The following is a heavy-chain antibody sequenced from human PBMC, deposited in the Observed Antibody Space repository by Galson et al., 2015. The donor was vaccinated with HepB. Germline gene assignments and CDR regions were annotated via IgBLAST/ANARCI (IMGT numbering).Heavy chain of an antibody. CDR3: AKGWGYFDY. V-gene: IGHV3-23*01. Sequence: SLRLSCAASGFSFTSYAMTWIRQAPGKGLEWVSAISASGGDTYYADSLQGRFIISRDNSKNTLYLQMNSLRAEDTAVYYCAKGWGYFDYWGQGTLVTVSS. D-gene: IGHD3-16*01. J-gene: IGHJ4*02. CDR1: GFSFTSYA. CDR2: ISASGGDT.